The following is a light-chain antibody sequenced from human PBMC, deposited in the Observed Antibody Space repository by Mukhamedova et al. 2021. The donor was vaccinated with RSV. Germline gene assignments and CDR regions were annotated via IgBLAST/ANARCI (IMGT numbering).Light chain of an antibody. CDR3: QNYDSAPLT. J-gene: IGKJ4*01. V-gene: IGKV1-27*01. Sequence: WYQRRVHGNAPKLLIYAASTLQSGVPSRFSGSGSETDFTLTISSLQPEDVATYYCQNYDSAPLTFGGGTKVETK. CDR2: AAS.